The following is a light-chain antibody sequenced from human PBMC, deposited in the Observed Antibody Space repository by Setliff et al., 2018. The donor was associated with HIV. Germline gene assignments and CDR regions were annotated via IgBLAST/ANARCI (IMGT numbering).Light chain of an antibody. V-gene: IGLV2-11*01. Sequence: SALTQPRSVSGSPGQSVTISCTGTSGDVGGYNYVSWYQQHPGKAPKLMIYDVSKRPSGVPDRFSGSKSGNTASLTISGLQAEDEADYYCSSYATTGTVFGPGTKVTVL. CDR1: SGDVGGYNY. CDR3: SSYATTGTV. CDR2: DVS. J-gene: IGLJ1*01.